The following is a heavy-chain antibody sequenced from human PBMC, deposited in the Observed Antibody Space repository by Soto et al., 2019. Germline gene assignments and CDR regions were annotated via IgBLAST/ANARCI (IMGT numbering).Heavy chain of an antibody. CDR3: VRVGRLGGY. D-gene: IGHD3-16*01. CDR1: GFTFSSYW. V-gene: IGHV3-7*03. CDR2: IKEDGSGK. J-gene: IGHJ4*02. Sequence: EVQLVESGGGLVQPGGSLRLSCTASGFTFSSYWMSWVRQAPGKGLGWVANIKEDGSGKYYVDSVKGRFSISRDNARNSLYLPMNSLRVEDTAVYFCVRVGRLGGYWGQGALVTVSS.